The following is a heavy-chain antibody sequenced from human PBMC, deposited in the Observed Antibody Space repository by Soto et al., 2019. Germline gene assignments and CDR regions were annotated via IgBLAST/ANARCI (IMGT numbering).Heavy chain of an antibody. V-gene: IGHV1-8*01. CDR1: GYTFTSYD. CDR2: MNPNRGNT. Sequence: QVQLVQSGAEVKKPGASVKVSCKASGYTFTSYDINWVRQATGQGLEWMGWMNPNRGNTGYAQKFQGRFTXTXNTSISTAYRELSSLRSEDTAVYYCARPLYGDNVDYWGQGTLGTVSS. CDR3: ARPLYGDNVDY. J-gene: IGHJ4*02. D-gene: IGHD4-17*01.